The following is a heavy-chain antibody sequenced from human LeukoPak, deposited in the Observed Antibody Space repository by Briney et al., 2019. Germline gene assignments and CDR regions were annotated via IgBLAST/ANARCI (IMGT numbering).Heavy chain of an antibody. J-gene: IGHJ4*02. D-gene: IGHD3-22*01. CDR1: RFTFSSYA. Sequence: GGSLRLSCAASRFTFSSYAMSWVRQAPGKGLEWVSGISGSGGTTYYADSVKGRFTISRDNSKSTLYLQMSSLRAEDTAVYFCAKEGSDYYDVSGAPFDSWGQGTLVTLSS. CDR2: ISGSGGTT. CDR3: AKEGSDYYDVSGAPFDS. V-gene: IGHV3-23*01.